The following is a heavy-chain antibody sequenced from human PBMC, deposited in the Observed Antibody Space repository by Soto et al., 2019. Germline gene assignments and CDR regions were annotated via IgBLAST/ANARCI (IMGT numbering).Heavy chain of an antibody. V-gene: IGHV4-59*11. CDR2: IYYSGTT. J-gene: IGHJ3*02. Sequence: SLPKSVSSSVSYGKSDNHGCPRFIQAKRRGLECIGNIYYSGTTNINPALESRVSMSIDRAKKQFSLTLSSVTAADTAVYYCARTAGTFDNFWSGYGYDIWGPGTKVTVS. CDR1: YGKSDNHG. CDR3: ARTAGTFDNFWSGYGYDI. D-gene: IGHD3-3*01.